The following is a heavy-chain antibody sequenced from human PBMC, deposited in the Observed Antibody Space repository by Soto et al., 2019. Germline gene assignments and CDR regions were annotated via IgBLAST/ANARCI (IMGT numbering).Heavy chain of an antibody. Sequence: ASAKVSCKASGYTFTSYYMHWVRQAPGQGLEWMGIINPSGGSTSYTQKFQGRVTMTRDTSTSTVYMELSSLRSEDTAVYYCAIFGVVIGPGQGDYWGQGTLVTVSS. D-gene: IGHD3-3*01. J-gene: IGHJ4*02. V-gene: IGHV1-46*01. CDR2: INPSGGST. CDR1: GYTFTSYY. CDR3: AIFGVVIGPGQGDY.